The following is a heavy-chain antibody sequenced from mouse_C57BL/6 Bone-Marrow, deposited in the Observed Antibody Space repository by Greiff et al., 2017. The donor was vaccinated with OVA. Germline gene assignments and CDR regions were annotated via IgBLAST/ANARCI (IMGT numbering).Heavy chain of an antibody. D-gene: IGHD1-2*01. CDR1: GYTFTSYT. Sequence: VQLQESGAELARPGASVKMSCKASGYTFTSYTMHWVKQRPGQGLEWIGYINPSSGYTKYNQKFKDKATLTADKSSSTAYMQLSSLTSEDSAVYYCARSLLRFPWFAYWGQGTLVTVSA. V-gene: IGHV1-4*01. CDR2: INPSSGYT. CDR3: ARSLLRFPWFAY. J-gene: IGHJ3*01.